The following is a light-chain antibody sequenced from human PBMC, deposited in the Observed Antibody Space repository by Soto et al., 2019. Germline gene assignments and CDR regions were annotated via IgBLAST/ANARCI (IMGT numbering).Light chain of an antibody. CDR3: CSYAGSNTGV. V-gene: IGLV2-11*01. CDR1: SSDVGGYNY. J-gene: IGLJ3*02. Sequence: QSALTQPRSVSGSPGQSVTISCTGTSSDVGGYNYVSWYQQHPGKAPKLIIYDVSKRPSGVPDRFSGSKSGNTASLTISGLQAEDEADYYCCSYAGSNTGVFGVGTKLTVL. CDR2: DVS.